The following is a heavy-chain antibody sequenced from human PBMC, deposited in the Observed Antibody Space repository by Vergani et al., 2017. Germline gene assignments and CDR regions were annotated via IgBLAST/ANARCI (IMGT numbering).Heavy chain of an antibody. D-gene: IGHD5-24*01. V-gene: IGHV4-59*01. CDR1: GGSISSYY. CDR3: ARDARGIATIWDYYYYMDV. Sequence: QVQLQESGPGLVKPSETLSLTCTVSGGSISSYYWSWIRQPPGKGLEWIGYIYYSGSTNYNPSLKSRVTISVDTSKNQFSLKLSSVTAADTAVYYCARDARGIATIWDYYYYMDVWGKGTTVTVSS. CDR2: IYYSGST. J-gene: IGHJ6*03.